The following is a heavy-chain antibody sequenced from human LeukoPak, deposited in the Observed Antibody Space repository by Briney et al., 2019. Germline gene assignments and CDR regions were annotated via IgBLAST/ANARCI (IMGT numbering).Heavy chain of an antibody. CDR3: ARHLGSTMITFGGVIGTPWFDP. Sequence: SETLSLTCTVSGGSISSYYWSWIRQPPGKGLEWIGYIYYSGSTNYNPSLKSRVTISVDTSKNQFSLKLSSVTAADTAEYYCARHLGSTMITFGGVIGTPWFDPWGQGTLVTVSS. J-gene: IGHJ5*02. D-gene: IGHD3-16*02. CDR1: GGSISSYY. CDR2: IYYSGST. V-gene: IGHV4-59*08.